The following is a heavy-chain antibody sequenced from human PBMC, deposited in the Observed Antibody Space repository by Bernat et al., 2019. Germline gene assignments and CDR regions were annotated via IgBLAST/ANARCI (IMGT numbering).Heavy chain of an antibody. D-gene: IGHD1-14*01. CDR3: ARDRNWERMNWYLDL. V-gene: IGHV3-33*01. CDR2: IWYDGSNS. CDR1: RFTFRNYG. Sequence: QEQLVESGGGVVQPGGSLRLSCAASRFTFRNYGMHWVRQAPGKGLEWVAIIWYDGSNSYYIDSVRGRFTVSRDNSKNILYLQMNGLRAEDTAVYYCARDRNWERMNWYLDLWGRGTVVTVSS. J-gene: IGHJ2*01.